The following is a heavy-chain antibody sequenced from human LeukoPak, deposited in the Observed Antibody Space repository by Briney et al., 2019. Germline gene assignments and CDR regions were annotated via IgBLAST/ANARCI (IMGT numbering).Heavy chain of an antibody. V-gene: IGHV4-39*07. CDR2: IYYSGST. CDR3: AREYDFWSGDDAFDI. D-gene: IGHD3-3*01. J-gene: IGHJ3*02. CDR1: GGSISSSVYY. Sequence: SETLSLTCTVSGGSISSSVYYWAWIRQPPGKGLEWIGSIYYSGSTYYNPSLKSRVTISVHTSKNQFSLKLSSVTAADTAVYYCAREYDFWSGDDAFDIWGQGTMVTVSS.